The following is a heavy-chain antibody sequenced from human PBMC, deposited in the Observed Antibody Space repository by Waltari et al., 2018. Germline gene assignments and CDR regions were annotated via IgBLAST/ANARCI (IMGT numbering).Heavy chain of an antibody. CDR2: ISWNSGSI. CDR1: GFTFDDYA. V-gene: IGHV3-9*01. CDR3: AKDIKALARAPSDY. J-gene: IGHJ4*02. Sequence: EVQLVESGGGLVQPGRSLRLSCAASGFTFDDYAMHWVRQAPGKGLEWVSGISWNSGSIGYADSVKGRFTISRDNAKNSLYLQMNSLRAEDTALYYCAKDIKALARAPSDYWGQGTLVTVSS.